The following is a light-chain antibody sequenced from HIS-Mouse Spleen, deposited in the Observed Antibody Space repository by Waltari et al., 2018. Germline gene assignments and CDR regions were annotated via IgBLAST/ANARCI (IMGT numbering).Light chain of an antibody. CDR1: QSVLYSSNNKNY. CDR2: WAS. J-gene: IGKJ2*01. Sequence: DIVMTQSPDSLAVSLGERATINCKSSQSVLYSSNNKNYLAWYQQKPGQPPKLLIYWASTRESGVPDRFSGSWSGTDFTLTISRLQAEDVAVYYCQQYYSTPYTFGQGTKLEIK. V-gene: IGKV4-1*01. CDR3: QQYYSTPYT.